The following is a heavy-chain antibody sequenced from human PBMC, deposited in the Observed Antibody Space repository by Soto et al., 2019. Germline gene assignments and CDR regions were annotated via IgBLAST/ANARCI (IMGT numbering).Heavy chain of an antibody. Sequence: QVQLVQSGTEVKKRGASVKVSCKASGYTITSYGTRWVRQAPEQELEWMGWISAYNGNTSYAQKHQGRVTMTTDTSTSTAYMELRSLRSDDTAVYYCARESSSSCHDYWGQGTLVTVSS. D-gene: IGHD6-13*01. CDR1: GYTITSYG. V-gene: IGHV1-18*01. CDR2: ISAYNGNT. J-gene: IGHJ4*02. CDR3: ARESSSSCHDY.